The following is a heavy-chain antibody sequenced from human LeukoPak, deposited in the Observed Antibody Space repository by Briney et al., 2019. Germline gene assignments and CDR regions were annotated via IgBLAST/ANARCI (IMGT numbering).Heavy chain of an antibody. CDR2: INPNSGDT. CDR1: GYTFTGYY. D-gene: IGHD1-26*01. J-gene: IGHJ4*02. CDR3: ARDRSGSGWTDY. V-gene: IGHV1-2*02. Sequence: ASVKVSCKASGYTFTGYYMHWVRQAPGQGLEWMGWINPNSGDTNYAQKFQGRVTMTRDTSISTAYMELSRLRSDDTAVYYCARDRSGSGWTDYWGQGTLVTVSS.